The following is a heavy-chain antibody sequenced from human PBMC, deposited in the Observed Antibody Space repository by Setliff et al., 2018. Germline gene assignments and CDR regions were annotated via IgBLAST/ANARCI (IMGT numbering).Heavy chain of an antibody. D-gene: IGHD3-3*01. J-gene: IGHJ5*01. CDR1: GASVSNVNYY. Sequence: PSETLSLTCSVSGASVSNVNYYWGWIRQPPGKGLEWVASIYYSGKTYSNPSFKSRVTMSLDKSKNQFSLKLTSVTAADTAVYYCARRPLYHYDFWSNWFDPWGQGTLVTVSS. V-gene: IGHV4-39*01. CDR2: IYYSGKT. CDR3: ARRPLYHYDFWSNWFDP.